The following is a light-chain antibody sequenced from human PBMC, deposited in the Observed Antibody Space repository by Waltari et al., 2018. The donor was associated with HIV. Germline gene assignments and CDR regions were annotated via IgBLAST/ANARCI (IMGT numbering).Light chain of an antibody. CDR1: SSDVGSYNL. CDR3: CSYAGSRTHWV. J-gene: IGLJ3*02. Sequence: QSALTQPASVSGSPGQSITISCTGSSSDVGSYNLVSWYQHHPGKAPKLMIYEVYHRPSGVSNRFSGSKSGDTAFLTISVLQAEDEAAYYCCSYAGSRTHWVFGGGTKLTVL. CDR2: EVY. V-gene: IGLV2-23*02.